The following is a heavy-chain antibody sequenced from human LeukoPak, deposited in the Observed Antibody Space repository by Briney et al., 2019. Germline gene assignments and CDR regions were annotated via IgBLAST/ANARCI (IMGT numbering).Heavy chain of an antibody. CDR1: GFTFSSYS. Sequence: GGSLRLSCAASGFTFSSYSMNWVRQAPGKGLEWVSSISSSSSYIYYADSVKGRFTISRDNAKNSLYLQMNSLRAKNMTVYYCARALPSPLYSGSYADAFDIWGQGTMVTVSS. CDR2: ISSSSSYI. CDR3: ARALPSPLYSGSYADAFDI. J-gene: IGHJ3*02. D-gene: IGHD1-26*01. V-gene: IGHV3-21*01.